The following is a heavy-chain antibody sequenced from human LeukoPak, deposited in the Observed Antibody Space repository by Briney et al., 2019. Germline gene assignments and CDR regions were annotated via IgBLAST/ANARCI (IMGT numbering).Heavy chain of an antibody. Sequence: GASVKVSCKASGYTFTSYDINWVRQAPGQGLEWMGWINPNSGGTNYAQKFQGRVTMTRDTSISTAYMELSRLGSDDTAVYYCARAGRLPYSSSWYGYWGQGTLVTVSS. CDR3: ARAGRLPYSSSWYGY. CDR1: GYTFTSYD. V-gene: IGHV1-2*02. J-gene: IGHJ4*02. D-gene: IGHD6-13*01. CDR2: INPNSGGT.